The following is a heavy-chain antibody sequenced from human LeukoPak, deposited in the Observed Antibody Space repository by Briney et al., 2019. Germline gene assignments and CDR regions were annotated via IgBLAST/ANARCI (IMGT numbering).Heavy chain of an antibody. V-gene: IGHV3-53*01. J-gene: IGHJ3*02. CDR3: ARLRKVPAASDAFDI. CDR2: IYSGGST. D-gene: IGHD2-2*01. Sequence: GGSLRLSCAASGFTVSSNYMSWVRQAPGKGLEWVSVIYSGGSTYYADSVKGRFTISRDNSKNTLYLQMNSLRAEDTAVYYCARLRKVPAASDAFDIWGQGTMVTVSS. CDR1: GFTVSSNY.